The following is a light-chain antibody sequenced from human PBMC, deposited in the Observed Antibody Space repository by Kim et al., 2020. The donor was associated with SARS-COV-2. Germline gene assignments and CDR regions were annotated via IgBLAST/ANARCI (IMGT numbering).Light chain of an antibody. CDR1: SGSSASNY. Sequence: KTVTISCTRSSGSSASNYVQLYQQRPGSSPTTVIYEDNQRPSGVPDRFSGSMDSSSNSASLTISGLKTEDEADYYCQSYVSSNQSVFGGGTQLTV. CDR3: QSYVSSNQSV. CDR2: EDN. V-gene: IGLV6-57*01. J-gene: IGLJ3*02.